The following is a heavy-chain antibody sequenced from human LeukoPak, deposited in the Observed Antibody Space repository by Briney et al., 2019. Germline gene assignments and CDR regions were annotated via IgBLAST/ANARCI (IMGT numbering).Heavy chain of an antibody. D-gene: IGHD4-17*01. J-gene: IGHJ4*02. CDR1: GFSDSSSG. CDR3: AKGGDYALDY. CDR2: IQYDGKNK. V-gene: IGHV3-30*02. Sequence: PVRSLRLSCAASGFSDSSSGIHWVRQAPGKGLDWFALIQYDGKNKYHAGRVKGRFTMSRDNSKNTLTMFLQMDSLRVEDTAVYYCAKGGDYALDYWGQGTLVTVSS.